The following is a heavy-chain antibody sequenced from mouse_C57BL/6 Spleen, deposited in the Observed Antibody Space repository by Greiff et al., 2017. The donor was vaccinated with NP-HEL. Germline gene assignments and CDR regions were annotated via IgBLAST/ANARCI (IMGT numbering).Heavy chain of an antibody. CDR1: GYTFTSYW. J-gene: IGHJ1*03. D-gene: IGHD2-5*01. CDR3: ACRGPYCSNYVLDY. V-gene: IGHV1-53*01. Sequence: QVQLQQPGTDLVKPGASVKLSCKASGYTFTSYWMHWVKQRPGQGLEWIGNINHSNGGTNYNEKFKSKATLTVDKSSSTAYMQLSSLTSEDSAVYDCACRGPYCSNYVLDYWGTGTTVTVSS. CDR2: INHSNGGT.